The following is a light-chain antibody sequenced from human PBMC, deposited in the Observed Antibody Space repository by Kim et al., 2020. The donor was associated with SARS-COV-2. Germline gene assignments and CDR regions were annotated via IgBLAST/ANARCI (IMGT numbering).Light chain of an antibody. V-gene: IGKV1-33*01. CDR1: QDINIY. Sequence: AAVGDRVTITCRASQDINIYLNWYQQKPGKAPTFLIYGASTLDAGVPSRFSGSGSGTDFTFTISSLQPEDVATYYCQQYDNPPLTFGEGTKVEIK. CDR2: GAS. CDR3: QQYDNPPLT. J-gene: IGKJ4*01.